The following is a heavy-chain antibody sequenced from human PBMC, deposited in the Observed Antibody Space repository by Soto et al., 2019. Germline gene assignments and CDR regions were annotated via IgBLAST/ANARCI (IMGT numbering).Heavy chain of an antibody. Sequence: QVQLVESGGGVVQPGRSLRLSCAVSGFTFSSHAMHWVRQAPGKGLEWVAVISYDGSNKYYADSVKGRFTISRDNSKNTLYLHMNSLRAEDTAVYYCARMTTVTLRGLDVWGQGTTVTVSS. J-gene: IGHJ6*02. CDR3: ARMTTVTLRGLDV. V-gene: IGHV3-30-3*01. CDR1: GFTFSSHA. D-gene: IGHD4-4*01. CDR2: ISYDGSNK.